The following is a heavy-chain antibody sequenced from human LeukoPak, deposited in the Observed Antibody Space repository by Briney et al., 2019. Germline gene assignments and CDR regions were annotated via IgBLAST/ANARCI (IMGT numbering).Heavy chain of an antibody. CDR3: ARGPIAAAGDY. Sequence: GASVKVTCKASGYTFTNYYMHWVRQAPGQGLEWLGVINPSGGTTNYAQRFQDRVTLTRDTSTSTVYMELSSLRSEDTAVYYCARGPIAAAGDYWGQGTLVTVSS. CDR2: INPSGGTT. CDR1: GYTFTNYY. D-gene: IGHD6-13*01. V-gene: IGHV1-46*01. J-gene: IGHJ4*02.